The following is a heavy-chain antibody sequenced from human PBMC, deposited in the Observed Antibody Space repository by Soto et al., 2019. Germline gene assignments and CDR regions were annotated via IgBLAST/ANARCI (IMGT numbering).Heavy chain of an antibody. V-gene: IGHV4-39*01. D-gene: IGHD3-9*01. Sequence: SETLSLTCTVSGGSISSSSYYWGWIRQPPGKGLEWIGSIYYSGSTYYNPSLKSRVTISVDTSKNQFSLKLSSVTAADTAVYYCARHEFDWLSTTVDYWGQGTLVTVSS. CDR3: ARHEFDWLSTTVDY. CDR2: IYYSGST. CDR1: GGSISSSSYY. J-gene: IGHJ4*02.